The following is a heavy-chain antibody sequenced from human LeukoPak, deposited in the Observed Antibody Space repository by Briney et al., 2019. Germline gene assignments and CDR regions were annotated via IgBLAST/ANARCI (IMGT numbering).Heavy chain of an antibody. J-gene: IGHJ5*02. D-gene: IGHD1-26*01. Sequence: GEFPKIFCYSSGNTFSSYWLGRGRQVSGQGVELRGIIYPGDSDTRCSPSFEGQVTISANKSISTAYLQWSSLKASDTAMYYCAREGAPPVGDWFDPWGQGTLVTVSS. CDR2: IYPGDSDT. CDR1: GNTFSSYW. CDR3: AREGAPPVGDWFDP. V-gene: IGHV5-51*01.